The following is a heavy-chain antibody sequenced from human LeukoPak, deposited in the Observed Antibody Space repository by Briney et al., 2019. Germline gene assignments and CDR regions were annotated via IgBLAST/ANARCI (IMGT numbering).Heavy chain of an antibody. J-gene: IGHJ4*02. D-gene: IGHD5-18*01. Sequence: SETLSLTCAVYGGSSSGYYWSWIRQPPGKGLEWIGEINHSGSTNYNPSLKSRVTISVDTSKNQFSLKLSSVTAADTAVYYCARGKGIQLWFVSYYFDYWGQGTLVTVSS. V-gene: IGHV4-34*01. CDR1: GGSSSGYY. CDR3: ARGKGIQLWFVSYYFDY. CDR2: INHSGST.